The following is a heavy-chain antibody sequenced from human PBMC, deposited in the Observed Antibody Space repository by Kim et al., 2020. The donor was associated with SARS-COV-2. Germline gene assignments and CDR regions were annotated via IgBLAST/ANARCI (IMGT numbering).Heavy chain of an antibody. CDR3: AIYDSSGYYGY. V-gene: IGHV4-34*01. CDR2: T. J-gene: IGHJ4*02. Sequence: TNYSPSLTSRVTIAVDTSKNQFSRKLSSVTAADTAVYYCAIYDSSGYYGYWGQGTLVTVSS. D-gene: IGHD3-22*01.